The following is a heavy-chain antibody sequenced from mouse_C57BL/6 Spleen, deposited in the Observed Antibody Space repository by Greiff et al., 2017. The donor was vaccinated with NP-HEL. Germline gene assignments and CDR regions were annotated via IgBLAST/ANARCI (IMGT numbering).Heavy chain of an antibody. Sequence: EVKLEESGGGLVQPGGSLKLSCAASGFTFSDYYMYWVRQTPEKRLEWVAYISNGGGSTYYPDTVKGRFTISRDNAKNTLYLQMSRLKSEDTAMYYCARQGISYDYDEYFDVWGTGTTVTVSS. CDR1: GFTFSDYY. CDR2: ISNGGGST. D-gene: IGHD2-4*01. CDR3: ARQGISYDYDEYFDV. V-gene: IGHV5-12*01. J-gene: IGHJ1*03.